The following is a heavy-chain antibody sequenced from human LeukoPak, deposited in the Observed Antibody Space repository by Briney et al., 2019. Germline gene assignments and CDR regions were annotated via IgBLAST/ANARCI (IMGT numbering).Heavy chain of an antibody. D-gene: IGHD1-1*01. CDR2: ISSGSSAI. CDR3: ASNLGARNAFDI. CDR1: GFTFSNYG. J-gene: IGHJ3*02. V-gene: IGHV3-48*01. Sequence: PGGSLRLSCAASGFTFSNYGINWVRQTPGKGLEWVSYISSGSSAINYADSVRGRFSISRDNSKNTLYLQVNSLRAEDTAVYYCASNLGARNAFDIWGQGTMVTVSS.